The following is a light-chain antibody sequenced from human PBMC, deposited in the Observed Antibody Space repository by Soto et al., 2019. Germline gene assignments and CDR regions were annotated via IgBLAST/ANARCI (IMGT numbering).Light chain of an antibody. CDR3: QQRNIWPPVT. Sequence: EIVMTQSPATLSVSPWERATVXXRASQSVRNNLAWYQQKPGQPPRLLXYGAFNRAAGIPARFSGSGSGTDFTLTISSLEPEDSAVYYCQQRNIWPPVTFGQGTRLEIK. J-gene: IGKJ5*01. CDR1: QSVRNN. V-gene: IGKV3D-15*01. CDR2: GAF.